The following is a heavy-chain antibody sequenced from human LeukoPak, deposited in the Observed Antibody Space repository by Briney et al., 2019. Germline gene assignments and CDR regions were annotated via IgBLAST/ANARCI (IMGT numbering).Heavy chain of an antibody. D-gene: IGHD2-2*01. CDR3: AREVVVPAAMSFRYYYYGMDV. CDR1: GGSISSGGYS. CDR2: IYHSGST. J-gene: IGHJ6*04. Sequence: SQTLSLTCAVSGGSISSGGYSWSWIRQSPGKGLEWIGYIYHSGSTNYNPSLKSRVTISVDRSKNQFSLKLSSVTAADTAVYFCAREVVVPAAMSFRYYYYGMDVWGKGTTVTVSS. V-gene: IGHV4-30-2*06.